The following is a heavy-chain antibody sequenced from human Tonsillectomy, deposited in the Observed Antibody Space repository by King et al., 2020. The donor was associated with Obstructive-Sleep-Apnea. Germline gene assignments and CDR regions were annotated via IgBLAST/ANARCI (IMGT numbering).Heavy chain of an antibody. CDR3: AKDGHNGDWDY. Sequence: VQLVQSGGGVVQPGRSLGLSCGASGFTFSTYAMHWVRQAPGKGLEWVAFIRLDGTKAYYADSVKGRFTISRDNSKNTVSLQMNSMRSEDTAVYYCAKDGHNGDWDYWGQGTLVTVSS. V-gene: IGHV3-30*02. J-gene: IGHJ4*02. CDR1: GFTFSTYA. D-gene: IGHD4-17*01. CDR2: IRLDGTKA.